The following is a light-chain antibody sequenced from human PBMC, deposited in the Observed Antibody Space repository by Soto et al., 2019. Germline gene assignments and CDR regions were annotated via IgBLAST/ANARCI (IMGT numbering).Light chain of an antibody. J-gene: IGKJ4*01. Sequence: AIRMTQSPSSFSASTGDRVTITCRASQGISSYLAWYQQKPGKATKLLIYAASTFQSGVPSRFSCSGSGTDFTLTISCLQSEDFATYCCQQYYSYPLTFGGGTKVEIK. CDR2: AAS. CDR3: QQYYSYPLT. V-gene: IGKV1-8*01. CDR1: QGISSY.